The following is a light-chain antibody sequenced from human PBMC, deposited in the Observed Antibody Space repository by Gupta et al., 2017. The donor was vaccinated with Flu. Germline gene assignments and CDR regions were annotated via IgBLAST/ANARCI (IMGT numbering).Light chain of an antibody. CDR2: DVS. V-gene: IGLV2-14*03. Sequence: ITISGTGTSRDVGGFNYVSWFQQHPGKAPKVLIYDVSNRPSGVSYRFSGSKSGNTASLTISGLQAEDEADYYCSSYTTSSTPEVFGGGTKLTVL. J-gene: IGLJ2*01. CDR1: SRDVGGFNY. CDR3: SSYTTSSTPEV.